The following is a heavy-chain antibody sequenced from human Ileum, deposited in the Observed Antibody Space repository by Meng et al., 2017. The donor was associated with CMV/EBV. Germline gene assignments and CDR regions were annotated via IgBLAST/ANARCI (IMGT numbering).Heavy chain of an antibody. CDR1: GFTFSNYN. CDR2: ISSGSTYI. J-gene: IGHJ4*02. Sequence: GESLKISWAASGFTFSNYNMNWVRQAPGKGREWVSAISSGSTYIYYSDSLKGRFTISRDKAKNSLYLQLNSLRAEATAVYYCARVSSLGDYLEHWGQGTLVTVSS. V-gene: IGHV3-21*01. D-gene: IGHD7-27*01. CDR3: ARVSSLGDYLEH.